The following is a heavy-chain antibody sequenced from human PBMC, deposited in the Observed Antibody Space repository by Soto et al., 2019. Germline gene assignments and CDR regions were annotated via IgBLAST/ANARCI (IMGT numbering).Heavy chain of an antibody. D-gene: IGHD1-26*01. Sequence: GGSLRLSCAASGFTVSSSYMGWVPQAPGKGLDWVSSIYIDGRTYYADSVKGRFTISTDNSKDTLYLQMNSLRPDDTAIYYCARHVGFYWYFDLWGRGTLVTVSS. V-gene: IGHV3-66*04. CDR2: IYIDGRT. J-gene: IGHJ2*01. CDR1: GFTVSSSY. CDR3: ARHVGFYWYFDL.